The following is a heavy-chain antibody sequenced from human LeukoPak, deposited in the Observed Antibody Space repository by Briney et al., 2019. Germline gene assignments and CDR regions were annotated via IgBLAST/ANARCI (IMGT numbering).Heavy chain of an antibody. CDR3: ARDKSKSMGRGVIIKDHSYYYMDV. CDR2: ISSSSSYI. V-gene: IGHV3-21*01. Sequence: GGSLRLSCAASKFTFSTYSMNWVRQAPGKGLEWVSSISSSSSYIYYADSVKGRFTISRDNAKNSLYLQMNSLRAEDTAVYYCARDKSKSMGRGVIIKDHSYYYMDVWGKGTTVTISS. D-gene: IGHD3-10*01. CDR1: KFTFSTYS. J-gene: IGHJ6*03.